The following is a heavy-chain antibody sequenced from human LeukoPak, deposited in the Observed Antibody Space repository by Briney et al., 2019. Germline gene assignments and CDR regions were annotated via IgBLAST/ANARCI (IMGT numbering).Heavy chain of an antibody. CDR3: ARQGYISGQGFRNNWFDP. D-gene: IGHD6-19*01. CDR1: GGSISSSSFH. V-gene: IGHV4-39*01. CDR2: IFYSGST. Sequence: PSETLSLTCTVSGGSISSSSFHWGWIRQPPGKGLEWIGTIFYSGSTYYNPSLKSRVTMSVDTSKNQFSLKLSSVTAAVTAVYYCARQGYISGQGFRNNWFDPWGQGSLVTVSS. J-gene: IGHJ5*02.